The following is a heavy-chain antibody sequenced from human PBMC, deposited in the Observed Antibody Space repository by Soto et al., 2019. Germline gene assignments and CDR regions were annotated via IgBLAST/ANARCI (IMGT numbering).Heavy chain of an antibody. V-gene: IGHV3-15*01. CDR2: IKTTSDGGTI. CDR1: GFTFSTAW. D-gene: IGHD3-10*01. CDR3: IRDPYGST. Sequence: GGSLRLSCAASGFTFSTAWMTWVRQATGRGLEWVARIKTTSDGGTIHYAAPVKGRFTISRDDSKDTLFLQMNSLKIEDTALYYCIRDPYGSTWGQGTLVTVSS. J-gene: IGHJ5*02.